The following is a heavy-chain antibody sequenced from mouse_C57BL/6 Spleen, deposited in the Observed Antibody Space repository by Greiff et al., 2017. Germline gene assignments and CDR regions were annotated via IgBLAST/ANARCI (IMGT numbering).Heavy chain of an antibody. V-gene: IGHV1-26*01. J-gene: IGHJ2*01. CDR3: ANDFGSSYPFDY. CDR2: INPNNGGT. D-gene: IGHD1-1*01. Sequence: VQLQQSGPELVKPGASVKISCKASGYTFTDYYMNWVKQSHGQSLEWIGDINPNNGGTSYNQKFKGKATLTVDKSSSTAYMELRSLTSENSAVYYCANDFGSSYPFDYWGQGTTLTVSS. CDR1: GYTFTDYY.